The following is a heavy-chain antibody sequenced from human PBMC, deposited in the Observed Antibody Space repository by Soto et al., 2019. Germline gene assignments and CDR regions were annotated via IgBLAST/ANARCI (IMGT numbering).Heavy chain of an antibody. V-gene: IGHV4-59*01. D-gene: IGHD3-9*01. J-gene: IGHJ6*02. Sequence: TLSLTCTVSGGSISSYYWSWIRQPPGKGLEWIGYIYYSGSTNYNPSLKSRVTISVDTSKNQFSLKLSSVTAADTAVYYCARVLRYFDWLLTPPTYYGMDVWGQGTTVTVSS. CDR3: ARVLRYFDWLLTPPTYYGMDV. CDR2: IYYSGST. CDR1: GGSISSYY.